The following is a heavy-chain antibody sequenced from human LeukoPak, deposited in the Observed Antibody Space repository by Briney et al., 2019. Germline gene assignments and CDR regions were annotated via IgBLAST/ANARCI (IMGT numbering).Heavy chain of an antibody. CDR1: GYTLTTSW. Sequence: GESLKIPCEVSGYTLTTSWIAWVRQTPGKGLEWMGIIYPADSDARYGPSFQGQVTISVDKSISTAYLQWSSLKASDTAIYYCARRRIAVAGNALFYYWGQGTLVTVSS. CDR3: ARRRIAVAGNALFYY. J-gene: IGHJ4*02. D-gene: IGHD6-19*01. V-gene: IGHV5-51*01. CDR2: IYPADSDA.